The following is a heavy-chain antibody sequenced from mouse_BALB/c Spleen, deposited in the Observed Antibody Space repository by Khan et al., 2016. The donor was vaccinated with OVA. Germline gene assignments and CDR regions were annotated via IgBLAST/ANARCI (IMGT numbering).Heavy chain of an antibody. CDR3: AKNRNGYFDY. CDR2: IWSGGIT. D-gene: IGHD1-1*02. V-gene: IGHV2-2*02. J-gene: IGHJ2*01. CDR1: GFSLTNYG. Sequence: EESGPGLVQPSQSLSITCTVSGFSLTNYGVHWVRQSPGKGLEWLGVIWSGGITDYNETFISRLSISKDISKSQVFFKMNSLQANDTAIYYCAKNRNGYFDYWGQGTTLTVSS.